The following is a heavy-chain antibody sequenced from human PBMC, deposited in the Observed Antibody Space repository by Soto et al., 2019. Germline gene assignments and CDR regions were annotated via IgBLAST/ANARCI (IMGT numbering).Heavy chain of an antibody. V-gene: IGHV3-9*01. Sequence: SLRLSCAASGFTFDDYAVHWVRQAPGKGLEWVSGISWNSGSIGYADSVKGRFTISRDNAKNSLYLQMNSLRAEDTALYYCAKGVDYYDSSGDRDAFDIWGQGTMVTVSS. CDR1: GFTFDDYA. D-gene: IGHD3-22*01. CDR3: AKGVDYYDSSGDRDAFDI. J-gene: IGHJ3*02. CDR2: ISWNSGSI.